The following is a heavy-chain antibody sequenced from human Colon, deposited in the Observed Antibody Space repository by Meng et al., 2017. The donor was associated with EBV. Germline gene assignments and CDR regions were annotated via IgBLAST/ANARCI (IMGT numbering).Heavy chain of an antibody. CDR2: TYFSSNGYN. J-gene: IGHJ4*02. V-gene: IGHV6-1*01. Sequence: SAPGVAKPSPTFPLCSVIPGDRVFCYSAASNWIRQSPSSGLEWLGRTYFSSNGYNDYAVSLTARLTINPDTSKNKFSLHLNSMTPEDTAVYYCARAPGISVVIAFDFWGQGTLVTVSS. CDR1: GDRVFCYSAA. D-gene: IGHD3-22*01. CDR3: ARAPGISVVIAFDF.